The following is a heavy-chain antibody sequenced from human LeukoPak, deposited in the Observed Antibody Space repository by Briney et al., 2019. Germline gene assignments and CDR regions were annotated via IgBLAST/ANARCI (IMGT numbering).Heavy chain of an antibody. D-gene: IGHD5-24*01. CDR1: GDSLNLNYYS. CDR2: FYDPRTA. CDR3: ARHTRRRWLQFPRSLGNCWFEP. V-gene: IGHV4-39*07. J-gene: IGHJ5*02. Sequence: SETLSLTCTVSGDSLNLNYYSWAWIRQSPGQGLEWIGTFYDPRTAFYAPSLNSTATISIDMSKSEISLILTSVTAADTAVYYCARHTRRRWLQFPRSLGNCWFEPWGQGTLVTVSS.